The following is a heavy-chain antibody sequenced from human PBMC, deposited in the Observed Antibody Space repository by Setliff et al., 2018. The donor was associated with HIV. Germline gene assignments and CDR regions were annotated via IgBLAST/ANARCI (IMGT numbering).Heavy chain of an antibody. CDR1: GGSVSDYYW. Sequence: SETLSLTCTVSGGSVSDYYWWSWVRQPPGKGLEWIGEIYHSGSTNYNPSLKSRVAISVDTSKNQFSLKVNSVTAVDTAVYYCARGLNDYTNPSYMDVWGKGTTVTVSS. CDR2: IYHSGST. J-gene: IGHJ6*03. CDR3: ARGLNDYTNPSYMDV. V-gene: IGHV4-4*02. D-gene: IGHD4-4*01.